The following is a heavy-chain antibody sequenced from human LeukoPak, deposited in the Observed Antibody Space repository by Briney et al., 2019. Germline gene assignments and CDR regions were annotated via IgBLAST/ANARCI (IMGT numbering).Heavy chain of an antibody. V-gene: IGHV1-69*13. J-gene: IGHJ4*02. D-gene: IGHD3-22*01. CDR1: GYTFTNYY. Sequence: GASVKVSCKASGYTFTNYYMHWVRQAPGQGLEWMGGIIPIFGTANYAQKFQGRVTITADESTSTAYMELSSLRSEDTAVYYCARGYYDSSGYYWYFDYWGQGTLVTVSS. CDR3: ARGYYDSSGYYWYFDY. CDR2: IIPIFGTA.